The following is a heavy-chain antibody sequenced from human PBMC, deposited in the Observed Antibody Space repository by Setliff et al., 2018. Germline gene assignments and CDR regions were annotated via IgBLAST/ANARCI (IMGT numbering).Heavy chain of an antibody. CDR1: GYTFTGYA. V-gene: IGHV1-18*01. Sequence: ASVKVSCKASGYTFTGYAISWVRQAPGQGPEWMGWISAYNGNTNYALKLQDRVIMTADTSTNTFYLDPRSLRSDDSAMYYCTRGQRAWSYWGQGTLVTVSS. CDR2: ISAYNGNT. J-gene: IGHJ4*02. D-gene: IGHD6-19*01. CDR3: TRGQRAWSY.